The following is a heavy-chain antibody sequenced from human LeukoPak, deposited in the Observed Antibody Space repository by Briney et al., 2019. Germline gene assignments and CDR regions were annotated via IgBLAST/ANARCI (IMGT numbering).Heavy chain of an antibody. J-gene: IGHJ4*02. CDR2: ISYDGSDK. Sequence: GRSLRLSCAAPGFTFSYYGIHWVRQAPGKGLEWVAVISYDGSDKYYADSVKGRFTISRDNSKNTLYLQMNSLRAEDTAVYYCAKDITRYGGNAVDYWGQGTLVTVSS. CDR3: AKDITRYGGNAVDY. D-gene: IGHD4-23*01. V-gene: IGHV3-30*18. CDR1: GFTFSYYG.